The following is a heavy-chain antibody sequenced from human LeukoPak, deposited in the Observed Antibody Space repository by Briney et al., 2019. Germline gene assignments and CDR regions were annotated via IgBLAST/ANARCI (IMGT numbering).Heavy chain of an antibody. D-gene: IGHD2-15*01. CDR3: AKNGDRGAYCSGGTCYPYYYYYMDV. CDR2: ISGSGGST. CDR1: GFTFSSYG. V-gene: IGHV3-23*01. Sequence: GGSLRLSCAASGFTFSSYGMSWVRQAPGKGLEWVSAISGSGGSTYYADSVRGRFTISRDDSRNTLYLQMNSLRAEDTAIYYCAKNGDRGAYCSGGTCYPYYYYYMDVWGKGTTVTISS. J-gene: IGHJ6*03.